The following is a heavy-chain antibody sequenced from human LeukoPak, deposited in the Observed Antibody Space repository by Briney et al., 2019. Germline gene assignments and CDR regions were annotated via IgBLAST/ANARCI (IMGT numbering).Heavy chain of an antibody. D-gene: IGHD6-13*01. CDR3: ASQLLAAHWFDP. CDR2: IIPIFGTA. J-gene: IGHJ5*02. Sequence: SVKVSCKASGGTFSSYAISWVRQAPGQGLEWMGRIIPIFGTANYAQKFQGRVTITTDESTSTAYMELSSLRSEDTAVYYCASQLLAAHWFDPWGQGTLVTVSS. V-gene: IGHV1-69*05. CDR1: GGTFSSYA.